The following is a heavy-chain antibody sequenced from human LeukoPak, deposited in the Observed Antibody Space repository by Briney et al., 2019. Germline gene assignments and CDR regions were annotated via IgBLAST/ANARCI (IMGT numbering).Heavy chain of an antibody. CDR1: GGPIIASY. J-gene: IGHJ4*02. Sequence: PSETLSLTCAVSGGPIIASYWSWIRQPPGKGLEWIGYSGTGNYNPSLKSRVTMSLDTSKNQLSLKLTSVTAADTAVYYCAVLGNYALDYWGQGTLVTVSS. D-gene: IGHD3-16*01. CDR2: SGTG. V-gene: IGHV4-59*03. CDR3: AVLGNYALDY.